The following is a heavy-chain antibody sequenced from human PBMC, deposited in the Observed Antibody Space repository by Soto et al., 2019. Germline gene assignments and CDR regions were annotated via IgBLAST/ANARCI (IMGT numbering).Heavy chain of an antibody. J-gene: IGHJ6*02. CDR3: VKGKAWGVERVGMDV. CDR2: MSFDGSKN. V-gene: IGHV3-30*13. Sequence: QAQLVESGGGVVQPGRSLRLSCIVSGFSFSNFGMHWVRQAPGKGLEWVAAMSFDGSKNYYADSVKGRFTISRDVSKNSLYLQMESLIPEDTAVYFCVKGKAWGVERVGMDVWGQGTTVIVSS. D-gene: IGHD2-8*01. CDR1: GFSFSNFG.